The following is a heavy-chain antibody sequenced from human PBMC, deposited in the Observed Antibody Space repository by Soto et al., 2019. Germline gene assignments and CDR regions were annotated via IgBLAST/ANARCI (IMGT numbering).Heavy chain of an antibody. J-gene: IGHJ4*02. V-gene: IGHV1-2*02. CDR3: AGNYYDSRGYNYVDY. D-gene: IGHD3-22*01. Sequence: ASVKVSCKASGYTFTGYFMHWVRQAPGQGLESMGWINPNSGGTNYAQKFQGRVTMTRDTSISTAYMELSRLRSDDTAVYHCAGNYYDSRGYNYVDYWGQGTLVTVCS. CDR2: INPNSGGT. CDR1: GYTFTGYF.